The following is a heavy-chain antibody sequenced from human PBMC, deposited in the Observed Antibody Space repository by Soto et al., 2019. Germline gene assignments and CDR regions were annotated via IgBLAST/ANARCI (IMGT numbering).Heavy chain of an antibody. Sequence: SETLSLTCTVSGGSISSSSYYWGWIRQPPGKGLEWIGSIYYSGSTYYNPSLKSRVTISVDTSKNQFSLKLSSVTAADTAVYYCASQSIAAADTPDYFDNWGLGTLVTVSS. J-gene: IGHJ4*02. CDR2: IYYSGST. V-gene: IGHV4-39*01. CDR3: ASQSIAAADTPDYFDN. CDR1: GGSISSSSYY. D-gene: IGHD6-13*01.